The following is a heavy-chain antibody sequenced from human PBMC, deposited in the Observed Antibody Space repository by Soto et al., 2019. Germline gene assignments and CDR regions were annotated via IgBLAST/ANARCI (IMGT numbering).Heavy chain of an antibody. CDR1: GGSISSYY. CDR3: ARARGSSSWYNSFDY. J-gene: IGHJ4*02. CDR2: IYTSGST. Sequence: SETLSLTCTVSGGSISSYYWSWIRQPAGKGLEWIGRIYTSGSTNYNPSLKSRVTMSVDTSRNQFSLKLGSVTAADTAVYYCARARGSSSWYNSFDYWGQGTLVTVSS. V-gene: IGHV4-4*07. D-gene: IGHD6-13*01.